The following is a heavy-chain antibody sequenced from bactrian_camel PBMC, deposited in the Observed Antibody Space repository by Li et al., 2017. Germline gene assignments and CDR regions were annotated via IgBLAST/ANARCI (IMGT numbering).Heavy chain of an antibody. D-gene: IGHD2*01. CDR3: ATSQTGGRWALYEYTE. V-gene: IGHV3S35*01. CDR2: INSAGGST. Sequence: VQLVESGGGLVQPGGSLRLSCTASGFPFSSSALSWVRQAPGKGLEWVSSINSAGGSTYSADSVKGRFAISRDNAKNTVYLQMNSLKPEDTALYHCATSQTGGRWALYEYTEWGQGTQVTVS. CDR1: GFPFSSSA. J-gene: IGHJ4*01.